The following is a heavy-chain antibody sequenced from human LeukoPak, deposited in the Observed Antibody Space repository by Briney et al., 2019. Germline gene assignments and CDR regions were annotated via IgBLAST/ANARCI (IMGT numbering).Heavy chain of an antibody. CDR2: ISSSGSTI. CDR3: ARVPQLWLRYLDY. D-gene: IGHD5-18*01. Sequence: GGSLRLSCAASGFTFSDYYMSWIRQAPGKGLEWVSYISSSGSTIYYADSAKGRFTISRDNAKNSLYLQMNSLRAEDTAVYYCARVPQLWLRYLDYWGQGTLVTVSS. V-gene: IGHV3-11*01. CDR1: GFTFSDYY. J-gene: IGHJ4*02.